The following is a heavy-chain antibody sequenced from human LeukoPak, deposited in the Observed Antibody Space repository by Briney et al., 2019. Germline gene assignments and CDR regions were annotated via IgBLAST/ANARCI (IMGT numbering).Heavy chain of an antibody. V-gene: IGHV3-23*01. D-gene: IGHD2-2*01. CDR3: AKDMGYCSSATCYGLDY. Sequence: PGGSLRLSCAASGFTFSSYAMSWVRQAPGKGLEWVSTVSGGGGTTYYADSVKGRFTISRDNSKNTLSLQMNSLRAEDTAIYYCAKDMGYCSSATCYGLDYWGQGTLVTVSS. J-gene: IGHJ4*02. CDR1: GFTFSSYA. CDR2: VSGGGGTT.